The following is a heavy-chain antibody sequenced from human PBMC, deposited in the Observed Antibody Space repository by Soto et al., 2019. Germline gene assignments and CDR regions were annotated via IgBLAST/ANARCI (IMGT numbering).Heavy chain of an antibody. D-gene: IGHD3-10*01. CDR1: GYTFTSYA. CDR2: INAGNGNT. CDR3: ARSGSYGSGSYYAFDI. J-gene: IGHJ3*02. Sequence: ASVKVSCKASGYTFTSYAMHWVRQAPGQRLEWMGWINAGNGNTKYSQKFQGRVTITRDTSASTAYMELSSLRSEDTAVYYCARSGSYGSGSYYAFDIWGQGTMVTVSS. V-gene: IGHV1-3*01.